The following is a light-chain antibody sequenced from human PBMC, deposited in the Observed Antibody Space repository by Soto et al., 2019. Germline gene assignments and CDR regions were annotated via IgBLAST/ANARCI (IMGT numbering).Light chain of an antibody. V-gene: IGKV2-28*01. J-gene: IGKJ4*01. Sequence: EIVMTQSPPSLTVTPGEPASISCRSSQRLLHSNGSNYLGWYLQKPGHSPQLLIYLGSNRASGVPERFSGSGSGTDFTLKISRVETEDVGVYYCMQALQTPTFGGGTKVEVK. CDR2: LGS. CDR3: MQALQTPT. CDR1: QRLLHSNGSNY.